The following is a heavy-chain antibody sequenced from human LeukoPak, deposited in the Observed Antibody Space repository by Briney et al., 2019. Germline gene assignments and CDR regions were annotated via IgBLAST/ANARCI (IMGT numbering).Heavy chain of an antibody. D-gene: IGHD1-14*01. Sequence: SETLSLTCTASGYSISRGYHWGWVRQPPGKGLEWIGSVHQSGSTYYNPSLTSRLTISADTSKNHFSLKLDSVTAADTAVYYCARVNFNPDYWGQGTLVTVSS. CDR2: VHQSGST. CDR3: ARVNFNPDY. J-gene: IGHJ4*02. V-gene: IGHV4-38-2*02. CDR1: GYSISRGYH.